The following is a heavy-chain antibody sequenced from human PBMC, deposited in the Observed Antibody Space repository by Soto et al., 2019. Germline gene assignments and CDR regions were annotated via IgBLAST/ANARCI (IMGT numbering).Heavy chain of an antibody. V-gene: IGHV5-51*01. CDR2: IYPGDSDS. CDR1: GYSFTSYW. J-gene: IGHJ6*02. Sequence: GESLTISCKGSGYSFTSYWIGWVRQMPGKGLKWMGGIYPGDSDSRYSPSFQGQVTISADNSISTAYLQWSSLKASDTAMYYCARLDSGSYPYYYYYGMDVWGQGTTVTVSS. CDR3: ARLDSGSYPYYYYYGMDV. D-gene: IGHD1-26*01.